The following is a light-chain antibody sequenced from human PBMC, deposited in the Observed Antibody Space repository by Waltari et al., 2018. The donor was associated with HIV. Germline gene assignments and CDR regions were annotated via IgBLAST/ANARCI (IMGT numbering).Light chain of an antibody. CDR3: QQLHTFPLT. CDR2: DAS. V-gene: IGKV1-9*01. J-gene: IGKJ4*01. CDR1: QDISDF. Sequence: DIQLTQSPSFLSSSVGDSVNVACRASQDISDFLAWYQQKPGIAPRLLIYDASTLYTGVPSRFRGSGSGTEFTLTISSLQPEDFASYYCQQLHTFPLTFGGGTKV.